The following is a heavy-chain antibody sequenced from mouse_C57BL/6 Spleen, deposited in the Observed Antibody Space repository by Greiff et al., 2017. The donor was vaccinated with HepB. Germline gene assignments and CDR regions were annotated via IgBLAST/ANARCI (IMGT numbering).Heavy chain of an antibody. Sequence: EVMLVESGGGLVKPGGSLKLSCAASGFTFSSYAMSWVRQTPEKRLEWVATISDGGSYTYYPDNVKGRFTISRDNAKNNLYLQMSHLKSEDTAMYYCARDGYGYDWFAYWGQGTLVTVSA. J-gene: IGHJ3*01. CDR2: ISDGGSYT. CDR3: ARDGYGYDWFAY. D-gene: IGHD2-2*01. CDR1: GFTFSSYA. V-gene: IGHV5-4*01.